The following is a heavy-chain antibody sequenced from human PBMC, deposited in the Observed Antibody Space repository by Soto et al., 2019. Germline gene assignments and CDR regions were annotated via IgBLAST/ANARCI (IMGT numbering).Heavy chain of an antibody. Sequence: GGSLRLSCAASGFTFSSYWMTWVRQAPGKGLEWVANIKPDESEKYYVDSVKGRFTISRDNAKNSVYLQMNSLRAEDTAVYYCARPSGYCSGGSCFPFDYWGQGILVTVSS. J-gene: IGHJ4*02. CDR1: GFTFSSYW. D-gene: IGHD2-15*01. CDR3: ARPSGYCSGGSCFPFDY. V-gene: IGHV3-7*05. CDR2: IKPDESEK.